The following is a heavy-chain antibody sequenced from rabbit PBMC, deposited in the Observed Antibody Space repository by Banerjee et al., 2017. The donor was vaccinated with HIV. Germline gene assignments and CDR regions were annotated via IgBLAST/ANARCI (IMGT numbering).Heavy chain of an antibody. Sequence: QEQLEESGGGLVQPEGSLALTCKASGFTISSSYWMNWVRQAPGKGLEWIGCIYGGTNGHTYYASWAKGRFTISKTSSTTVTLQMASLTAADTATYFCARAGPDNNYWLTRLDLWGPGTLVTVS. V-gene: IGHV1S45*01. D-gene: IGHD8-1*01. CDR2: IYGGTNGHT. CDR1: GFTISSSYW. J-gene: IGHJ3*01. CDR3: ARAGPDNNYWLTRLDL.